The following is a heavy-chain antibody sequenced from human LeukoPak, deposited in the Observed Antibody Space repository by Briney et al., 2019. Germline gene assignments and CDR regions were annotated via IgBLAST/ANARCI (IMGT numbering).Heavy chain of an antibody. J-gene: IGHJ6*02. D-gene: IGHD5-12*01. CDR2: IYYSGST. V-gene: IGHV4-59*01. Sequence: SETLPLTCTVSGGSISSYYWSWIRQPPGKGLEWIGYIYYSGSTNYSPSLKSRVTISVDTSKNQFSLKLSSVTAADTAVYYCARASAYSGSSPVYYGMDVWGQGTTVTVSS. CDR3: ARASAYSGSSPVYYGMDV. CDR1: GGSISSYY.